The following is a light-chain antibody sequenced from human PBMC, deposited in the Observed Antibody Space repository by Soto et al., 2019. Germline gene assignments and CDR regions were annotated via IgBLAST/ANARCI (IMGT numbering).Light chain of an antibody. CDR2: AAS. CDR1: QGISNH. CDR3: QKYDSAPWT. J-gene: IGKJ1*01. V-gene: IGKV1-27*01. Sequence: DIQMTQSPSSLSASVRDRVTITCRASQGISNHLAWYQQKPGKVPKLLIYAASTLQSGVPSRFSGSGSGTDFTLTISSLQPEDVATYYSQKYDSAPWTFGQGTKLEIK.